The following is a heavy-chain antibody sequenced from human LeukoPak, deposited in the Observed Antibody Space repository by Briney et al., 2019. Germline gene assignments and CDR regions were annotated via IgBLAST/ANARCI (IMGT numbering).Heavy chain of an antibody. J-gene: IGHJ5*02. CDR2: IYYSGST. D-gene: IGHD3-10*01. Sequence: PSETLSLTCTVSGGSISSYYWSWIRQPPGKGLEWIGNIYYSGSTNYNPSLKSRVTISVDTSKNQFSLKLSSVTAADTAVYYCARLYGSGSYYNSGFLHWFDPWGQGTLVTVSS. CDR3: ARLYGSGSYYNSGFLHWFDP. V-gene: IGHV4-59*01. CDR1: GGSISSYY.